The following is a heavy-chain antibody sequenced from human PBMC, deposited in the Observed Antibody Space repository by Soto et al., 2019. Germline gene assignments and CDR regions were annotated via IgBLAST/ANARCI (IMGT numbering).Heavy chain of an antibody. CDR3: ARLGYDSSGYPIWFDP. J-gene: IGHJ5*02. V-gene: IGHV4-31*03. CDR2: VYFSGNT. CDR1: GGSISSGGYY. D-gene: IGHD3-22*01. Sequence: PSETLSLTCTVSGGSISSGGYYWSWIRQHPGKGLEWIGYVYFSGNTDYNPSLKSRVTISVDTSKKQFSLRLTSVTVADTAVYYCARLGYDSSGYPIWFDPWGQGTLVTVSS.